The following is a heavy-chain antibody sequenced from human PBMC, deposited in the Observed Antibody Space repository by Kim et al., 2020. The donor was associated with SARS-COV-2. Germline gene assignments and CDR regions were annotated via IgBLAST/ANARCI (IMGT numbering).Heavy chain of an antibody. CDR3: AREPPAVAACDYSYHGMAV. V-gene: IGHV1-18*01. J-gene: IGHJ6*02. CDR1: GYSFISYG. CDR2: ISSYYGDT. Sequence: ASVKVSCKASGYSFISYGFSWVRQAPGQGLEWMGCISSYYGDTKYAQKFQGRVTMTTDTSTSTAYMELRNLKPDDTAVYYCAREPPAVAACDYSYHGMAVGGQEPSATVPS. D-gene: IGHD6-19*01.